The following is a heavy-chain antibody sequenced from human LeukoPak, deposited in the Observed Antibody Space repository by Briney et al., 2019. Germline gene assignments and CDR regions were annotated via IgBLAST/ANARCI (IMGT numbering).Heavy chain of an antibody. D-gene: IGHD5-18*01. J-gene: IGHJ6*02. Sequence: SETLSLTCTVSGGSISSGGYYWSWIRQHPGKGLVWIVYIYYSGSTYYNPSLKIRVTISVDTSKNQFSLKLSSVTAADTAVYYCARVGRRDVDTAMVEAHESLRYYYYGMDVWGQGTTVTVSS. CDR3: ARVGRRDVDTAMVEAHESLRYYYYGMDV. V-gene: IGHV4-31*03. CDR1: GGSISSGGYY. CDR2: IYYSGST.